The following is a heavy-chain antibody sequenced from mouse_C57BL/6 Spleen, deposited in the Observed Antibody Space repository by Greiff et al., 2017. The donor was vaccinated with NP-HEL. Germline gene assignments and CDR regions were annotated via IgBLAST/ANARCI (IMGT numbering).Heavy chain of an antibody. CDR2: ISDGGSYT. CDR1: GFTFSSYA. Sequence: DVKLVESGGGLVKPGGSLKLSCAASGFTFSSYAMSWVRQTPEKRLEWVATISDGGSYTYYPDNVKGRFTISRDNAKNNLYLQMSHLKSEDTAMYYCARDYYGSSYLHWYFDVWGTGTTVTVSS. D-gene: IGHD1-1*01. J-gene: IGHJ1*03. V-gene: IGHV5-4*03. CDR3: ARDYYGSSYLHWYFDV.